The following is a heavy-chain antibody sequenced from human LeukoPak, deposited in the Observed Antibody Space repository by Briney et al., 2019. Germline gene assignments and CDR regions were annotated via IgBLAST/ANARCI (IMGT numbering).Heavy chain of an antibody. CDR3: ARRVGSGWYGWFDP. V-gene: IGHV5-51*01. Sequence: SGESLKISCKSSGYNFTSYWIGWVRQMPGKGLEWLGILYPGDSDTRYSPSFQGQVTISADKSISTAYLQWSSLKASDTAMYYCARRVGSGWYGWFDPWGQGTLVTVSS. D-gene: IGHD6-19*01. CDR2: LYPGDSDT. J-gene: IGHJ5*02. CDR1: GYNFTSYW.